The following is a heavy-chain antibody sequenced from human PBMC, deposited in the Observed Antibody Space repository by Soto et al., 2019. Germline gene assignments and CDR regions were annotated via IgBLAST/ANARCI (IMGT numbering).Heavy chain of an antibody. CDR3: ATAYVYDFENSNYYRDAFDI. CDR1: GYSFSFYW. V-gene: IGHV5-51*01. CDR2: MYPDDSDI. Sequence: GESLKISCKASGYSFSFYWIGWVRQMPGKGLEWMAIMYPDDSDIRYSPSFEAHVTISADKSTCTAFLQWSSLKASDTAMYYCATAYVYDFENSNYYRDAFDIWGQGTLVTVSS. J-gene: IGHJ3*02. D-gene: IGHD3-22*01.